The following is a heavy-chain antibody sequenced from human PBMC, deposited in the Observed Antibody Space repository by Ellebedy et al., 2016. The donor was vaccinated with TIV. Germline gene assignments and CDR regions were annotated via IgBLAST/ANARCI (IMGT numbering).Heavy chain of an antibody. Sequence: GESLNISCAASGFTFSSYAMSWVRQAPGKGLEWVSSITTGGSNTYYADSVKGRFTISRDNSKNTLYLQMNSLRAEDTAVFFCAKDYGSGISYYFDYWGQGTLVTVSS. CDR2: ITTGGSNT. CDR1: GFTFSSYA. V-gene: IGHV3-23*01. CDR3: AKDYGSGISYYFDY. D-gene: IGHD3-10*01. J-gene: IGHJ4*02.